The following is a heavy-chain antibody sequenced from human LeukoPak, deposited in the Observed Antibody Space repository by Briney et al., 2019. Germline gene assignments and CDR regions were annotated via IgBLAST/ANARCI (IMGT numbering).Heavy chain of an antibody. V-gene: IGHV3-23*01. D-gene: IGHD4-17*01. CDR3: AKVGGYGDPGK. J-gene: IGHJ4*02. CDR2: ISGSGGST. CDR1: GFTFSSYA. Sequence: GGSLRLSCAASGFTFSSYAMSWVRQAPGKGLEWVSVISGSGGSTYYADSVRGRFTISRDNSKNTLYLQINSLRTEDTAMYYCAKVGGYGDPGKWGQGTLVTVSS.